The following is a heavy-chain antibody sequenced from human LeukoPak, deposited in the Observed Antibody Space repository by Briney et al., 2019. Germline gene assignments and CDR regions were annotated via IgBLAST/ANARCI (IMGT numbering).Heavy chain of an antibody. CDR1: GFTFRSYS. CDR3: ARDPARTTVTGNDY. Sequence: GGSQSLLCAAWGFTFRSYSMKWVREAPGKGLEGVSYISSSSWTIYYADAVEGRFTISRDNAKNSLYLQMKSLRAEDTAVYYCARDPARTTVTGNDYWGQGTLVTVSS. CDR2: ISSSSWTI. V-gene: IGHV3-48*01. D-gene: IGHD4-17*01. J-gene: IGHJ4*02.